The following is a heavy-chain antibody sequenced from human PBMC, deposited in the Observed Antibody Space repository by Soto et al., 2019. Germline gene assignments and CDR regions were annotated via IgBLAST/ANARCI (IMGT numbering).Heavy chain of an antibody. CDR3: ARPGSGSYSAVYYYYGMDV. CDR2: IIPIFGTA. CDR1: GGTFSSYA. J-gene: IGHJ6*02. D-gene: IGHD1-26*01. V-gene: IGHV1-69*13. Sequence: SVKVCCKASGGTFSSYASSWVRQATGQGLEWMGGIIPIFGTANYAQKFQGRVTITADESTSTAYMELSSLRSEDTAVYYCARPGSGSYSAVYYYYGMDVWGQGTTVTVSS.